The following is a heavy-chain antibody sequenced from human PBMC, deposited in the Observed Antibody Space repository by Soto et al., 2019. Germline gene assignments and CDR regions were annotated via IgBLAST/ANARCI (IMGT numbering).Heavy chain of an antibody. CDR2: INAGNGNT. Sequence: QVQLVQAGAEVKKPGASVKVSCKASGYTFTSYAMHWVRQAPGQRLEWMGWINAGNGNTKYSQKFQGRVTITRDTSASTAYMKLSRLRSEETAMYYCARYLGPMIVPNTWLEYWGQGTLVTVSS. D-gene: IGHD3-22*01. CDR3: ARYLGPMIVPNTWLEY. J-gene: IGHJ4*02. CDR1: GYTFTSYA. V-gene: IGHV1-3*01.